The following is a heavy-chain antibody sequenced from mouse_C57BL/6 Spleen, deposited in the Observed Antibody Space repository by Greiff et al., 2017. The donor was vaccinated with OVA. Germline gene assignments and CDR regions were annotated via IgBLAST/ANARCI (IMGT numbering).Heavy chain of an antibody. CDR3: ARSNYGSSVDY. CDR2: IYPGDGDT. CDR1: GYAFSSYW. V-gene: IGHV1-80*01. Sequence: VKLVESGAELVKPGASVKISCKASGYAFSSYWMNWVKQRPGKGLEWIGQIYPGDGDTNYNGKFKGKATLTADKSSSTAYMQLSSLTSEDSAVYFCARSNYGSSVDYWGQGTTLTVSS. D-gene: IGHD1-1*01. J-gene: IGHJ2*01.